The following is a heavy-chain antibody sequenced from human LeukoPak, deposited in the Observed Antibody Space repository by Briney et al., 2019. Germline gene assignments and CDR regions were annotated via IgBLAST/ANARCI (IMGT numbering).Heavy chain of an antibody. Sequence: SQTLSLTCAVSGGSISSGGYSWSWIRQPPGKGLEWIGYSYYSGSTYYNPSLKSRVTISLDTSKNQFSLKLSSVTAADTAVYYCARGVVAAAGRTFDFWGQGTLVTVSS. J-gene: IGHJ4*02. V-gene: IGHV4-30-4*07. CDR1: GGSISSGGYS. D-gene: IGHD6-13*01. CDR2: SYYSGST. CDR3: ARGVVAAAGRTFDF.